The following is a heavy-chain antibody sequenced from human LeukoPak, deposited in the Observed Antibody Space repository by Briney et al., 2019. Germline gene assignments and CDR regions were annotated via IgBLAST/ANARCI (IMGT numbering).Heavy chain of an antibody. CDR1: AGSINSGDYY. V-gene: IGHV4-61*02. CDR2: IYSPGTN. D-gene: IGHD3-22*01. Sequence: PSQTLSLTCTVSAGSINSGDYYWSWIRQPVGTGLEWIGRIYSPGTNYNYNPSLKSRVTISIDTSKNQFSLKLTSVTAADTAVYYCARGIGTSYDSSRDAFDIWGQGTMVTVSS. J-gene: IGHJ3*02. CDR3: ARGIGTSYDSSRDAFDI.